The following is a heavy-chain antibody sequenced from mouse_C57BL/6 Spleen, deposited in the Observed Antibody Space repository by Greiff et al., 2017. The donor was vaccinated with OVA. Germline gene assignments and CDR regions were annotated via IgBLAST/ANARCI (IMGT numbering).Heavy chain of an antibody. Sequence: EVQRVESGGGLVQPKGSLKLSCAASGFTFNTYAMHWVRQAPGKGLEWVARIRSKSSNYATYYADSVKDRFTISRDDSQSMLYLQMNNLKTEDTAMYYCVRGEDGSSYDYYAMDYWGQGTSVTVSS. CDR2: IRSKSSNYAT. CDR1: GFTFNTYA. V-gene: IGHV10-3*01. D-gene: IGHD1-1*01. CDR3: VRGEDGSSYDYYAMDY. J-gene: IGHJ4*01.